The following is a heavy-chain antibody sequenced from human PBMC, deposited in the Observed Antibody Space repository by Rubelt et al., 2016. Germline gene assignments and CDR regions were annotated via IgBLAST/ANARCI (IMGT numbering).Heavy chain of an antibody. Sequence: QVQLVQSGAEVKKPGASVKVSCKASGYTFTGYYMHWVRQAPGQGLEWMGWINPKRVCTNSDTHLRGRVTMTRDTSISKAYSELSRLGSDDKAVYYCARDHKAPWGQGTLVTVSS. J-gene: IGHJ5*02. V-gene: IGHV1-2*02. CDR1: GYTFTGYY. CDR3: ARDHKAP. CDR2: INPKRVCT.